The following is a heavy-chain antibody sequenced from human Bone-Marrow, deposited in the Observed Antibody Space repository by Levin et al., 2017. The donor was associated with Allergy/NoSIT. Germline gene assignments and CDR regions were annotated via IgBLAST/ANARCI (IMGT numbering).Heavy chain of an antibody. J-gene: IGHJ4*02. Sequence: ETLSLTCVASGFTFSDYWMDWVRQTPGQGLEHVASINPDGSEQHYVDSVKGRFIISRDNAKNSLFLQLNSLRVEDTAVYYCARDPTYAAFDYWGQGTLATVSS. CDR2: INPDGSEQ. CDR1: GFTFSDYW. D-gene: IGHD2-2*01. CDR3: ARDPTYAAFDY. V-gene: IGHV3-7*01.